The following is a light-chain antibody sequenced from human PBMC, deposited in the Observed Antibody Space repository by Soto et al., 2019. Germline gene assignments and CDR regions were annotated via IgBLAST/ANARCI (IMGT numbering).Light chain of an antibody. Sequence: DIQMTQSPSSLSASVGDRVTITCRASHDISTFLAWYQQKQGKVPKLLIYTASTLQSGVPSRFSGSGSGTDFTLTISSLQAEDVATYYCQKYNSAPWTFGQGTKVDIK. CDR2: TAS. J-gene: IGKJ1*01. V-gene: IGKV1-27*01. CDR3: QKYNSAPWT. CDR1: HDISTF.